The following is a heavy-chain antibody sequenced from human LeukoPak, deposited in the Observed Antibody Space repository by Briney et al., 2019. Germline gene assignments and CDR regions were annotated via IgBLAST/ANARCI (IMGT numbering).Heavy chain of an antibody. Sequence: ASVKVSCKASGHTFTGYYMHWVRQAPGQGLEWMGWINPNSGGTNYAQKFQDRVTMTRDTSISTAYMELSRLRSDDTAVYYCARDRGIQLWERYYYYYMDVWGKGTTVTVSS. CDR2: INPNSGGT. CDR3: ARDRGIQLWERYYYYYMDV. D-gene: IGHD5-18*01. CDR1: GHTFTGYY. V-gene: IGHV1-2*02. J-gene: IGHJ6*03.